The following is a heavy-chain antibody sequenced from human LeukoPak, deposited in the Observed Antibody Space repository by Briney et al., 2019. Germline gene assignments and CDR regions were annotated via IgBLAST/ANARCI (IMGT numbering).Heavy chain of an antibody. V-gene: IGHV1-2*02. Sequence: ASVKVSCKASGYTFTGYYMHWVRQAPGQGLEWMGWINPNSGGTNYAQKFQGRVTMTRDTSISTAYMELSRLRSDDTAVYYCARSHYDILTGYPYYFDYWGQGTLVTVSS. D-gene: IGHD3-9*01. CDR1: GYTFTGYY. CDR3: ARSHYDILTGYPYYFDY. J-gene: IGHJ4*02. CDR2: INPNSGGT.